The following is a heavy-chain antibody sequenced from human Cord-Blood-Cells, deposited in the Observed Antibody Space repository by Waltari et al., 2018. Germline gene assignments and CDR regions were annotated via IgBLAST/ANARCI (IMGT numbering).Heavy chain of an antibody. CDR1: GYSISSGYY. CDR2: IYHSGST. Sequence: QVQLQESGPGLVKPSETLSLTCAVSGYSISSGYYWGWIRQPPGKGLEWIGSIYHSGSTYYNPSLKSRVTISVDTSKNQFSLKLSSVTAADTAVYYCARDITMVQGVKGGFDYWGQGTLATVSS. CDR3: ARDITMVQGVKGGFDY. V-gene: IGHV4-38-2*02. J-gene: IGHJ4*02. D-gene: IGHD3-10*01.